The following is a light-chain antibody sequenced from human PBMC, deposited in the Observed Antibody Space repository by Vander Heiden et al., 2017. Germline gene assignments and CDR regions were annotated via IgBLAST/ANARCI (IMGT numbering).Light chain of an antibody. CDR2: SNN. J-gene: IGLJ3*02. CDR3: AAWDDSLEGPV. CDR1: NSNIGGRT. V-gene: IGLV1-44*01. Sequence: QSVLTQPPSASGTPGHKGTIACSGSNSNIGGRTVNWYQQLPGTAPKLLIYSNNQRPSGVPDRFSGSKSGTSASLAISGLQSEDAADYYCAAWDDSLEGPVFGGGTKLTVL.